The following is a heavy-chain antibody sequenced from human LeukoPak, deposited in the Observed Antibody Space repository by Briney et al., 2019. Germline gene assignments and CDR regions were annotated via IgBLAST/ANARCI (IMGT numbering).Heavy chain of an antibody. CDR3: ATIQRDHAFDI. J-gene: IGHJ3*02. Sequence: PSETLSLICAVYGGSFSGYYWSWIRQPPGKGLEWIGEINHSGSTNYNPSLKSRVTISVDTSKNQFSLKLSSVTAADTAVYYCATIQRDHAFDIWGQGTMVTVSS. CDR1: GGSFSGYY. CDR2: INHSGST. V-gene: IGHV4-34*01. D-gene: IGHD6-25*01.